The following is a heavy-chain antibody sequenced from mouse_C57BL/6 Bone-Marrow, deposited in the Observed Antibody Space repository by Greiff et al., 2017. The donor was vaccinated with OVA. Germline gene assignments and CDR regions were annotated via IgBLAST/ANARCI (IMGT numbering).Heavy chain of an antibody. V-gene: IGHV5-17*01. Sequence: EVKVVESGGGLVKPGGSLKLSCAASGFTFSDYGMHWVRQAPEKGLEWVAYISSGSSTIYYADTVKGRFTISRDNAKNTLFLQMTSLRSEDTAMYYCAKLPWFACWGQGTLVTVSA. CDR1: GFTFSDYG. D-gene: IGHD4-1*01. CDR3: AKLPWFAC. CDR2: ISSGSSTI. J-gene: IGHJ3*01.